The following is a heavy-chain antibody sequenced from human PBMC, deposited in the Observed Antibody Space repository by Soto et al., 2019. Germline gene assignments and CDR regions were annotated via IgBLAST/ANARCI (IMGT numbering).Heavy chain of an antibody. CDR2: IYHSGTT. J-gene: IGHJ5*02. D-gene: IGHD2-21*02. CDR1: GGSISSDDW. CDR3: ARADCYGVCRGKWLDP. V-gene: IGHV4-4*02. Sequence: QVQLQESGPGLVKPSGTLSLTCAVSGGSISSDDWWTWVRQTPGKGLEWIGEIYHSGTTNYNPSRMSRVTIAGDKAKSQFSRRLASVTAADTAVYYCARADCYGVCRGKWLDPWGQGILVTVSS.